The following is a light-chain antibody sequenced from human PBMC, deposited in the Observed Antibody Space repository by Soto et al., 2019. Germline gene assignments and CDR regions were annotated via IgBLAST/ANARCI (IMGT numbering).Light chain of an antibody. CDR2: EVT. CDR3: SSYAGSNNVVV. J-gene: IGLJ2*01. V-gene: IGLV2-8*01. Sequence: QSALAQPPSASGSPGQSVTFSCTGTRSDVGGYDYVSWYQQHPGKAPKLMIYEVTKRPSGVPERFSGSKSGNTASLTVSGLQAEDEGDYYCSSYAGSNNVVVFGGGTKLTVL. CDR1: RSDVGGYDY.